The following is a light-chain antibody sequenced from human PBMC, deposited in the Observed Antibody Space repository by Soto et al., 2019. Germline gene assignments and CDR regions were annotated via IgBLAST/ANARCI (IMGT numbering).Light chain of an antibody. J-gene: IGLJ3*02. CDR3: SLKTSSVTWV. CDR2: QVS. Sequence: QSVLTQPPSVSGSPGQSVTISCTGTSIDVGNFDLVSWYQQPPGTAPKLLIYQVSNRPSGVPDRFSGSQSGNTASLTISGLQAEDVADYYCSLKTSSVTWVFGGGTKVTVL. CDR1: SIDVGNFDL. V-gene: IGLV2-18*01.